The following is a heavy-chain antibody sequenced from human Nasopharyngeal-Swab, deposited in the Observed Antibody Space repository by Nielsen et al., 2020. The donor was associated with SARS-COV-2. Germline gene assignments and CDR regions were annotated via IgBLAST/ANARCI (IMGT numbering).Heavy chain of an antibody. J-gene: IGHJ6*02. CDR1: GFSFSDFY. V-gene: IGHV3-11*06. CDR3: ARGHYGLDV. CDR2: IHTSGTYT. Sequence: GESLKISCAASGFSFSDFYMSWIRQAPGKGPEWVSYIHTSGTYTDYADSVKGRFTISRDNAKNSLYLQMNTLRTEDTAVYYCARGHYGLDVWGQGTTVTVSS.